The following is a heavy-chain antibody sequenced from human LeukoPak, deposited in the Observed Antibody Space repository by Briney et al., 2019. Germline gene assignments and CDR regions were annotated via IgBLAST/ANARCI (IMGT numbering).Heavy chain of an antibody. V-gene: IGHV4-39*01. CDR2: IYYSGST. J-gene: IGHJ3*02. D-gene: IGHD3-22*01. CDR3: GRRSFEHSSGYYSRGVFAI. CDR1: GGTLTITIYY. Sequence: SETLSLTCSLSGGTLTITIYYWAWIRQPPGKGLEWIVSIYYSGSTYYNPSLKSRVLISVDTSKSQFSLKLISVTAADTAVYYCGRRSFEHSSGYYSRGVFAIRGQGTSVTVS.